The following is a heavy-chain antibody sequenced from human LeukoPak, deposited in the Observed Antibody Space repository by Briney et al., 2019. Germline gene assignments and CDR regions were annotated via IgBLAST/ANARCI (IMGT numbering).Heavy chain of an antibody. J-gene: IGHJ4*02. V-gene: IGHV4-59*01. CDR1: GGSINSYY. CDR3: TRGRRSSFDS. CDR2: IYYSGST. D-gene: IGHD1-26*01. Sequence: SETLSLTCAVSGGSINSYYCSWIRQPPGKGLEWIGYIYYSGSTNYSPSLKSRVTISLDTSKNQFSLKLSSVAAADTAVYYCTRGRRSSFDSWGQGTLVTVSS.